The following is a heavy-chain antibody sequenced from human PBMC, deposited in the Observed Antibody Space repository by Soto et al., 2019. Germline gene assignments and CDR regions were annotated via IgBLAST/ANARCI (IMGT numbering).Heavy chain of an antibody. J-gene: IGHJ4*02. CDR1: GGTFSRHA. V-gene: IGHV1-69*01. CDR2: IIPIFGTA. CDR3: ARGWGYDSNDYYYAY. Sequence: QVQLVQSGAEVRKPGSSVKVSCKASGGTFSRHAISWVRQAPGQGLEWMGGIIPIFGTANHAQQLQGRVTIIADESTSTVYMELSSLRSEDTAMYYCARGWGYDSNDYYYAYWGQGNLVIVSS. D-gene: IGHD3-22*01.